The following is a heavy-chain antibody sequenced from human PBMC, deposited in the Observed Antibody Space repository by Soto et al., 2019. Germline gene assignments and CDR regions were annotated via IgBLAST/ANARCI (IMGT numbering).Heavy chain of an antibody. V-gene: IGHV5-51*01. CDR3: ARPFDTSGWYDH. D-gene: IGHD6-19*01. J-gene: IGHJ5*02. CDR2: IYPGDSDT. CDR1: GYSFTSYW. Sequence: GESLKISCKGSGYSFTSYWIAWGRQMPGKGLECMGIIYPGDSDTRYSPSFEGQVTISADKSINTAYLQWSSLKASDSAMYYCARPFDTSGWYDHWGQGTLVTVSS.